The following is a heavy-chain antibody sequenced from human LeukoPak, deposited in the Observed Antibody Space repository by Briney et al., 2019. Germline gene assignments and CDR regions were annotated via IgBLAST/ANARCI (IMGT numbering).Heavy chain of an antibody. Sequence: GGSLRLSCAASGFTFSSYAMNWVRQAPGKGLEWVSAISGSGGSTYYADSVKGRFTISRDNSKNTLYLQMNSLRAEDTAVYYCAKVDRYDYVWGSYIDYWGQGTLVTVSS. CDR2: ISGSGGST. CDR3: AKVDRYDYVWGSYIDY. J-gene: IGHJ4*02. D-gene: IGHD3-16*01. CDR1: GFTFSSYA. V-gene: IGHV3-23*01.